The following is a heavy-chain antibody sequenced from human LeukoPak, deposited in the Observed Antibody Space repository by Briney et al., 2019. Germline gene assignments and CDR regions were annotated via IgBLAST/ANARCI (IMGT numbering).Heavy chain of an antibody. CDR1: GFTFSSYW. CDR3: ARDRGYCSGGSCKTPGY. Sequence: GGSLRLSCAASGFTFSSYWMSWVRQAPGKGLEWVANIKQDGSEKYYVDSVKGRFTISRDNAKNSLYLQMNSLRAEDTAVYYCARDRGYCSGGSCKTPGYWGQGTLVTVSS. D-gene: IGHD2-15*01. V-gene: IGHV3-7*01. CDR2: IKQDGSEK. J-gene: IGHJ4*02.